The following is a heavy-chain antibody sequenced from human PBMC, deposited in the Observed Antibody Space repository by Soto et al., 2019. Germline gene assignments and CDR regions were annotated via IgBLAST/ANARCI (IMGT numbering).Heavy chain of an antibody. J-gene: IGHJ4*02. Sequence: QVQLVQSGAEVKKPGASVKVSCKASGYTFTGYYMHWVRQAPGQGLEWMGWINPNSGGTNYAQKFQGRVTMTRDTSSSTAYRELSRLRSDDTAVYYCARGSRGYDSSGYSYYFDSWGQGTLVTVSS. CDR1: GYTFTGYY. V-gene: IGHV1-2*02. CDR3: ARGSRGYDSSGYSYYFDS. D-gene: IGHD3-22*01. CDR2: INPNSGGT.